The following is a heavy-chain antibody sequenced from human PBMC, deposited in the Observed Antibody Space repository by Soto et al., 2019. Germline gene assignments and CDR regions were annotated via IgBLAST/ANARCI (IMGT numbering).Heavy chain of an antibody. D-gene: IGHD3-22*01. Sequence: ASVKVSCKASGGTFSSYAISWVRQAPGQGLEWMGGIIPIFGTANYAQKFQGRVTITADESTSTAYMELSSLRSEDTAVYYCARVHYDSSGLYFDYWGQGTLVTVSS. CDR2: IIPIFGTA. V-gene: IGHV1-69*13. J-gene: IGHJ4*02. CDR1: GGTFSSYA. CDR3: ARVHYDSSGLYFDY.